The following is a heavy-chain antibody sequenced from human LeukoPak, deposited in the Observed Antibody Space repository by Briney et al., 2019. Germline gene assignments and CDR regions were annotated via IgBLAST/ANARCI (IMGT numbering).Heavy chain of an antibody. V-gene: IGHV3-9*01. CDR2: ISSNSGSI. Sequence: GGSLRLSCAASGFTFDDYAMHWVRQAPGKGLEWVSGISSNSGSIGYADSVKGRFTISRDNAKNSLYLQMNSLRAEDTALYYCAKGYSSGWRYFDYWGQGTLVTVSS. J-gene: IGHJ4*02. CDR1: GFTFDDYA. CDR3: AKGYSSGWRYFDY. D-gene: IGHD6-19*01.